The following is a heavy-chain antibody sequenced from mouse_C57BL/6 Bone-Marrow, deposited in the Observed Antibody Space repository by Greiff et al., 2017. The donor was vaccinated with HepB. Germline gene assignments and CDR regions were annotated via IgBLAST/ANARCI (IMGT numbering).Heavy chain of an antibody. CDR2: IRNKANGYTT. D-gene: IGHD2-2*01. CDR3: ARYDLGYDVHFDY. Sequence: EVKLMESGGGLVQPGGSLSLSCAASGFTFTDYYMSWVRQPPGKALEWLGFIRNKANGYTTEYSASVKGRFTISRDNSQSILYLQMNALRAEDSATYYRARYDLGYDVHFDYWGQGTTLTVSS. J-gene: IGHJ2*01. CDR1: GFTFTDYY. V-gene: IGHV7-3*01.